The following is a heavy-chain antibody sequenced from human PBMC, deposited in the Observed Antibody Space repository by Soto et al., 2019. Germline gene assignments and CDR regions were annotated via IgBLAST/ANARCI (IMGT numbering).Heavy chain of an antibody. Sequence: SETLSLTCAVYGGSFSGYYWSWIRQPPGKGLEWIGEIKHSGSTNYNPSLKSRVTISVETSKHQFSLKLSSVTAADTAVYYCARGGRSTIFGVVIMLHYYYGMDVWGQGTTVTVS. D-gene: IGHD3-3*01. CDR3: ARGGRSTIFGVVIMLHYYYGMDV. J-gene: IGHJ6*02. CDR2: IKHSGST. CDR1: GGSFSGYY. V-gene: IGHV4-34*01.